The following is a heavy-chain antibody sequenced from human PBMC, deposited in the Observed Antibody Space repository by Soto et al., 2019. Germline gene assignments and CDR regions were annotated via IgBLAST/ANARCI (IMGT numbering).Heavy chain of an antibody. CDR3: AAGYSGYDLVNWFDP. CDR2: IYYSGST. D-gene: IGHD5-12*01. V-gene: IGHV4-31*03. J-gene: IGHJ5*02. CDR1: GGSISSGGYY. Sequence: QVQLVESGPGLVKPSQTLSLTCTVSGGSISSGGYYWSWIRQHPGKGLEWIGYIYYSGSTYYNPSLKSRVTISVDTSKNQFSLKLSSVTAADTAVYYCAAGYSGYDLVNWFDPWGQGTLVTVSS.